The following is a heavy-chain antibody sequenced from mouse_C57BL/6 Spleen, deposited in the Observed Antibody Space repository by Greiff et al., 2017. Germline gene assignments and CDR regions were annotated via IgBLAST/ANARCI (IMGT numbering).Heavy chain of an antibody. Sequence: EVKLMESGGGLVKPGGSLKLSCAASGFTFSDYGMHWVRQAPEKGLEWVAYISSGSSTIYYADTVKGRFTISRDNAKNTLFLQMTSLGSEDTAMYYCYGYDVGWFAYWGQGTLVTVSA. V-gene: IGHV5-17*01. D-gene: IGHD2-2*01. CDR1: GFTFSDYG. CDR3: YGYDVGWFAY. J-gene: IGHJ3*01. CDR2: ISSGSSTI.